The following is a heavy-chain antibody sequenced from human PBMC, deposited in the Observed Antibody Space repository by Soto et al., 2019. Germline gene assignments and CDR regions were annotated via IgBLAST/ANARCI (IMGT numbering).Heavy chain of an antibody. CDR2: IIPIFGTP. V-gene: IGHV1-69*01. Sequence: QAQLVQSGAEVKKPGSSVKVSCKASGGTFSTYPISWVRQAPGQGLEWMGGIIPIFGTPDYAQRFQGRVTFTADESTTTVYMELSSLRSEDTAVYYCATNVHSGYYVRWFDPWGQGTLVTVSS. CDR1: GGTFSTYP. J-gene: IGHJ5*02. CDR3: ATNVHSGYYVRWFDP. D-gene: IGHD3-22*01.